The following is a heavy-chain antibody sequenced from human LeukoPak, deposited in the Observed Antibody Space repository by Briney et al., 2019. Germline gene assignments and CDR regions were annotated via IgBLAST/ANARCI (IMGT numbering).Heavy chain of an antibody. Sequence: ASVKVSCKASGYTFTSYAMHWVRQAPGQRLEWMGWINAGNGNTKYSQKFQGRVTITTDESTSTAYMELSSLRSEDTAVYYCARGSQYYDFWSGYYSPLTGYMDVWGKGTTVTVSS. D-gene: IGHD3-3*01. CDR3: ARGSQYYDFWSGYYSPLTGYMDV. V-gene: IGHV1-3*01. J-gene: IGHJ6*03. CDR1: GYTFTSYA. CDR2: INAGNGNT.